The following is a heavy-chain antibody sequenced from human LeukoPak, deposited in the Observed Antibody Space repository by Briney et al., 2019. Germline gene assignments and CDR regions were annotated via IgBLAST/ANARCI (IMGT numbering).Heavy chain of an antibody. D-gene: IGHD3-22*01. CDR2: IKQDGSEK. Sequence: GGSLRLSCAASGFTFSNYWMSWVRQAPGKGLEWVANIKQDGSEKHYVDSVKGRFTISRDNGKNSLYLQMNSLRAEDTAVYYCATYYDSSGYDYVRFVYWGQGTLVTVSS. CDR1: GFTFSNYW. V-gene: IGHV3-7*02. J-gene: IGHJ4*02. CDR3: ATYYDSSGYDYVRFVY.